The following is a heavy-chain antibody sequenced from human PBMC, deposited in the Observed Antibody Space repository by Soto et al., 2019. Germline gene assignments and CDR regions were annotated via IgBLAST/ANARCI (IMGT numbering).Heavy chain of an antibody. V-gene: IGHV3-53*01. CDR1: GFTVSTHY. D-gene: IGHD3-10*01. CDR2: IYAGGTT. CDR3: ARGFPSMTYYGEYYFDH. Sequence: EVQVVESGGGLIQSGGSLRLSCEAFGFTVSTHYMSGVRQAPGKGLEWVSVIYAGGTTYHADSVKGRFTISRDNSKNMLYLQMNSLRAEDTAVYYCARGFPSMTYYGEYYFDHWGQGTLVTVSS. J-gene: IGHJ4*02.